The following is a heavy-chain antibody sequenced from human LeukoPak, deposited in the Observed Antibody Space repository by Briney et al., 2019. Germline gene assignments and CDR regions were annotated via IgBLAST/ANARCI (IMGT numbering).Heavy chain of an antibody. CDR1: GFTFSSYA. Sequence: GGSLRLSCAASGFTFSSYAMSCFRQAPGKGLEWVSAISGSGGSTYYADSVKVRFTISRDNSKNTLYLQMNSLRAEDTAVYYCAKVGEGYYFDYWGQGTLVTVSS. J-gene: IGHJ4*02. CDR3: AKVGEGYYFDY. V-gene: IGHV3-23*01. CDR2: ISGSGGST. D-gene: IGHD3-10*01.